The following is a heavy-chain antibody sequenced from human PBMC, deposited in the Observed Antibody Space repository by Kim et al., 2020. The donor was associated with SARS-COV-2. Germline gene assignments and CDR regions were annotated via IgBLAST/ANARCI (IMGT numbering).Heavy chain of an antibody. D-gene: IGHD3-22*01. CDR1: GGSISSGGYY. V-gene: IGHV4-31*03. CDR3: ARTPITMIVVVDAFDI. CDR2: IYYSGST. J-gene: IGHJ3*02. Sequence: SETLSLTCTVSGGSISSGGYYWSWIRQHPGKGLEWIGYIYYSGSTYYNPSLKSRVTISVDTSKNPFSLKLSSVTAADTAGYYCARTPITMIVVVDAFDIWGQGTMVTVSS.